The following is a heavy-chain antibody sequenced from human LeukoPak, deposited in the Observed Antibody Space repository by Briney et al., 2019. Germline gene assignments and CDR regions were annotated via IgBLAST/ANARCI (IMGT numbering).Heavy chain of an antibody. CDR1: GFTFSSYG. Sequence: PGRSLRLSCAASGFTFSSYGMHWVRQAPGKGLEWVAVIWYDGSNKYYGDSVKGRFTTSRDNAKNSLYLQMNSLRAEDTAVYYCARGYYDSSGTLGYWGQGTLVTVSS. J-gene: IGHJ4*02. CDR3: ARGYYDSSGTLGY. D-gene: IGHD3-22*01. CDR2: IWYDGSNK. V-gene: IGHV3-33*01.